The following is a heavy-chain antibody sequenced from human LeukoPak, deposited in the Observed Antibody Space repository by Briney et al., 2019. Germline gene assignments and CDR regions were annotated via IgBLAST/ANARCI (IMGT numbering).Heavy chain of an antibody. Sequence: PGVSLRLPCAASGSTFSSYGMHWVRQAPGKGLEWVAVISYDGSNKYYADSVKGRFTISRDNSENTLYLQMNSLRAEDTAVYYCTVGATGGDYWGQGTLVTVSS. CDR3: TVGATGGDY. CDR2: ISYDGSNK. J-gene: IGHJ4*02. V-gene: IGHV3-30*03. D-gene: IGHD1-26*01. CDR1: GSTFSSYG.